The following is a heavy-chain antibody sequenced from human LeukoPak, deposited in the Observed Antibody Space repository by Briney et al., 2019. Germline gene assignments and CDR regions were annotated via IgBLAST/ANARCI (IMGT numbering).Heavy chain of an antibody. Sequence: PGGSLRLSCAASGFIFDDYAMHWVRQAPGKGLEWASGISWNSGSIGYADSVKGRFTSSRDNTKNSLYLQMNSLRAEDTALYYCAKDFQYYDSSGYLDYWGQGTLVTVSS. CDR3: AKDFQYYDSSGYLDY. J-gene: IGHJ4*02. CDR1: GFIFDDYA. D-gene: IGHD3-22*01. CDR2: ISWNSGSI. V-gene: IGHV3-9*01.